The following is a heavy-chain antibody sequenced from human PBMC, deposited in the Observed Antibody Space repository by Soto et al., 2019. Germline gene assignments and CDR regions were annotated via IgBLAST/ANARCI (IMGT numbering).Heavy chain of an antibody. D-gene: IGHD5-18*01. Sequence: GSLRLSCAASGFTFSDYYMSWIRQAPGKGLEWVSYISSSGNTIYYADSVKGRFTISRDNAKNSLYLQMNSLRAEDTAVYYCARGTRWIQLWLKAFDIWGQGTMVTVSS. V-gene: IGHV3-11*01. J-gene: IGHJ3*02. CDR3: ARGTRWIQLWLKAFDI. CDR2: ISSSGNTI. CDR1: GFTFSDYY.